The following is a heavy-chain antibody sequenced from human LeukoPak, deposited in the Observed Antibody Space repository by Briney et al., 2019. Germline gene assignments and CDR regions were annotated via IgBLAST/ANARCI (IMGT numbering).Heavy chain of an antibody. V-gene: IGHV3-21*01. Sequence: GGSLRLSCAASGFTFSSYSMNWVRQAPGKGLEWVSSISSSSSYIYYADSVKGRFTISRDNAKNSLYLQMNSMRAEDTAVYYCARDREVSSCYLLRAFDIWGQGTMVTVSS. CDR2: ISSSSSYI. CDR3: ARDREVSSCYLLRAFDI. J-gene: IGHJ3*02. CDR1: GFTFSSYS. D-gene: IGHD3-22*01.